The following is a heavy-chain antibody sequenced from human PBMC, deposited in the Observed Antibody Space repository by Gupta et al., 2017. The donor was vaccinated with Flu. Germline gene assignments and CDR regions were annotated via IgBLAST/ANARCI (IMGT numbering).Heavy chain of an antibody. V-gene: IGHV3-33*01. J-gene: IGHJ4*02. CDR3: ARDLSYGDLYYFDY. Sequence: QVQLVEPGGGVVQPGGSLRLSCAAPGFIFSRYGIHWVRQAPGKGLEWVAVIWNEGNNKFYADSVQGRFTISRDNSKNELHLQMNSLRAEDTAVYYCARDLSYGDLYYFDYWGQGTLVTVSP. CDR1: GFIFSRYG. D-gene: IGHD4-17*01. CDR2: IWNEGNNK.